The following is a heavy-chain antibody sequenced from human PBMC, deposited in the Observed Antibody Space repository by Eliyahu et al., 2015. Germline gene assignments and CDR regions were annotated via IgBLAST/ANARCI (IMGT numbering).Heavy chain of an antibody. CDR3: ANDDILTGLGC. J-gene: IGHJ4*02. V-gene: IGHV2-5*01. CDR1: GFSLSTSGVR. CDR2: IYWNDDK. D-gene: IGHD3-9*01. Sequence: QITLKESGPTLVKPTQTLTLTCTFSGFSLSTSGVRVGWIRQPPGKALEWLALIYWNDDKRYNPSLKSRLTITKDTSKNQVVLTMTNMDPVDTATYYCANDDILTGLGCWGQGTLVTVSS.